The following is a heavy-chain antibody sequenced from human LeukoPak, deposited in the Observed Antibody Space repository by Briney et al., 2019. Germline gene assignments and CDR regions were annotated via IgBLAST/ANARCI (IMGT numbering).Heavy chain of an antibody. D-gene: IGHD2-15*01. CDR3: TRDSGASGGSCYP. Sequence: GGSLRLSCTASGFIFGDYAMSWVRQAPGKGLEWVGFIRSKTYGGTTEYAASVKGRFIISRDDSKSIAYLQMNSLKTEDTAVYYCTRDSGASGGSCYPWGQGTLVTVS. J-gene: IGHJ5*02. V-gene: IGHV3-49*04. CDR1: GFIFGDYA. CDR2: IRSKTYGGTT.